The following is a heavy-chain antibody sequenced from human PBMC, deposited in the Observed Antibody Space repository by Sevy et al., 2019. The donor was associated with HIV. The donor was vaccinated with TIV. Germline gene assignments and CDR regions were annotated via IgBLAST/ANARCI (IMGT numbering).Heavy chain of an antibody. CDR1: GFTFSDYR. J-gene: IGHJ4*02. Sequence: GGSLRLSCVASGFTFSDYRMNWVRQAPGKGLEWVSSISSSRTYISYADSVKGRFTISRDNDKNSLYLQMNSLRAEDTAVYYCARDPSGGAFDYWGQGILVTVSS. CDR3: ARDPSGGAFDY. CDR2: ISSSRTYI. V-gene: IGHV3-21*01. D-gene: IGHD2-15*01.